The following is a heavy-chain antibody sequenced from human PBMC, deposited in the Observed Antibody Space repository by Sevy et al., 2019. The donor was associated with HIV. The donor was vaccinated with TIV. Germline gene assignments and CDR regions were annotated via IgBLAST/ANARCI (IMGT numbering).Heavy chain of an antibody. V-gene: IGHV3-21*05. CDR2: ISTGTDHI. D-gene: IGHD3-10*01. CDR1: GFTFSAYS. CDR3: VRRGVDAYNVYFDL. Sequence: GGSLRLSCTASGFTFSAYSMNWVRQAPGKGLEWLSYISTGTDHIYYAHSAKGRFTISGDDAKKSVYLEMKSLRDQDTALYYCVRRGVDAYNVYFDLWGQGTLVTVSS. J-gene: IGHJ4*02.